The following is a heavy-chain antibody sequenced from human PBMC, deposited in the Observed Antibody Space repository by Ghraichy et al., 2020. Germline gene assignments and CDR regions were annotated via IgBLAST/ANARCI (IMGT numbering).Heavy chain of an antibody. D-gene: IGHD6-13*01. J-gene: IGHJ4*02. CDR1: GFTFDDYA. V-gene: IGHV3-9*01. CDR2: ISWNSGSI. CDR3: AKDKWGSSWYYFDY. Sequence: GGSLRLSCAASGFTFDDYAMHWVRQAPGKGLEWVSGISWNSGSIGYADSVKGRFTISRDNAKNSLYLQMNSLRAEDTALYYCAKDKWGSSWYYFDYWGQGTLVTVSS.